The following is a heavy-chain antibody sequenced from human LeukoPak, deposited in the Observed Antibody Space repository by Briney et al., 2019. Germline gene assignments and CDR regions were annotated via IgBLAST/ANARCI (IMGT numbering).Heavy chain of an antibody. Sequence: GSSVKVSCKASGGTFSSYAISWVRQAPGQGLEWRGRIIPILGIANYAQKFQGRVTITADKSTSTAYMELSSLRSEDAAVYYCASDPYSGYDSTAFDYWGQGTLVTVPS. J-gene: IGHJ4*02. CDR1: GGTFSSYA. D-gene: IGHD5-12*01. CDR2: IIPILGIA. V-gene: IGHV1-69*04. CDR3: ASDPYSGYDSTAFDY.